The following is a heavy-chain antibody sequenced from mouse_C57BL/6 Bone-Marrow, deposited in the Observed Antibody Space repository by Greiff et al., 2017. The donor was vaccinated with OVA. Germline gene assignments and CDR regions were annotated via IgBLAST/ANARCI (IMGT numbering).Heavy chain of an antibody. Sequence: EVHLVESGGGLVKPGGSLKLSCAASGFTFSSYAMSWVRQTPEKRLEWVATISDGGSYTYYPDNVKGRFTISRDNANNNLYLQMSHLKSEDTAMYYCEKHITCYYFDYWGQGTTLTVSS. CDR1: GFTFSSYA. CDR2: ISDGGSYT. CDR3: EKHITCYYFDY. J-gene: IGHJ2*01. V-gene: IGHV5-4*01. D-gene: IGHD1-1*01.